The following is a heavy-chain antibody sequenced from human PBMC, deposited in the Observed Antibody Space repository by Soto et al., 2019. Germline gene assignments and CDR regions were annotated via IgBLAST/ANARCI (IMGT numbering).Heavy chain of an antibody. V-gene: IGHV3-23*01. CDR2: ISGSGGST. J-gene: IGHJ4*02. CDR3: AKHLTELRYFDYFDY. Sequence: GGSLRLSCAASGFTFSSYAMSWVRQAPGKGLEWVSAISGSGGSTYYADSVKGRFTISRDNSKNTLYLQMNSLRAEDTAVYYCAKHLTELRYFDYFDYWGQGTLVTVSS. D-gene: IGHD3-9*01. CDR1: GFTFSSYA.